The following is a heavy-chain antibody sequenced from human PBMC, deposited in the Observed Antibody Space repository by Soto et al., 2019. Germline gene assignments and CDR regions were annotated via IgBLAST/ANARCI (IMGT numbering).Heavy chain of an antibody. CDR3: ARAHTGSFDYVWQSYRYTADFDY. D-gene: IGHD3-16*02. V-gene: IGHV4-31*03. CDR2: IYYSGST. J-gene: IGHJ4*02. CDR1: GGSISGGSYY. Sequence: NPSETLSLTCTVSGGSISGGSYYWSWIRHYPGKGLEWIGYIYYSGSTFYNPSLKSRLSISVDTSKNQFSLKLSSVTAADTAVYYCARAHTGSFDYVWQSYRYTADFDYWGPGTLVTVSS.